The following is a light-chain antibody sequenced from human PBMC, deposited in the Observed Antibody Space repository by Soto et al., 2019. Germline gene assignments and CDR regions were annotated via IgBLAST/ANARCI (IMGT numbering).Light chain of an antibody. Sequence: EIVMTHSPATLAVSPGDTATLSCRASQSLSGNLAWYQQRPGQAPRLLIFRASTRATGVPARFSGSGSGTEFTLTISSLQSEDVAVYYCQQYNQWPPYTFGQGTKVDIK. CDR2: RAS. V-gene: IGKV3-15*01. CDR3: QQYNQWPPYT. J-gene: IGKJ2*01. CDR1: QSLSGN.